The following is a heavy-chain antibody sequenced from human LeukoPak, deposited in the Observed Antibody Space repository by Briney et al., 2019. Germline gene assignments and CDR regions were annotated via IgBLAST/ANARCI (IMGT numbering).Heavy chain of an antibody. CDR3: ARGTKDYYDSSGPGSYFDL. V-gene: IGHV1-18*01. D-gene: IGHD3-22*01. CDR1: GYTFTSYG. Sequence: GASVKVSGKASGYTFTSYGISWVRQAPGQGVEGRGWISVYNGNKNYAKKLQRRVTMTTDTSTSTAYMELRSLRSDDTAVYYCARGTKDYYDSSGPGSYFDLWGRGTLVTVSS. J-gene: IGHJ2*01. CDR2: ISVYNGNK.